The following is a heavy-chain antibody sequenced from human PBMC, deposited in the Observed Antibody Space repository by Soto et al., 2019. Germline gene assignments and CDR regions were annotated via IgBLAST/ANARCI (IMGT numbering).Heavy chain of an antibody. CDR1: GCTFSSYD. Sequence: GVSLRLSGAASGCTFSSYDMNWVPQTPGKGLEWVAVTWYDGSNKYYADSVKGRFTISRENSKNTLYLQMNSLRAEDKAVYYSARDQLRGVIILSYHYGMDVWGQGTTVTVSS. V-gene: IGHV3-33*01. J-gene: IGHJ6*02. CDR2: TWYDGSNK. D-gene: IGHD3-10*01. CDR3: ARDQLRGVIILSYHYGMDV.